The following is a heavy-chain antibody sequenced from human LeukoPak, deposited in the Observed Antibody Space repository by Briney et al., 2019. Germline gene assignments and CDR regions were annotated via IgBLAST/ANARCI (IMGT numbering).Heavy chain of an antibody. CDR3: AKDIRGDDSGAFDI. CDR2: INWNSGSI. J-gene: IGHJ3*02. V-gene: IGHV3-20*04. Sequence: PGGSLRLSCAASGFTFDDYGMSWVRQAPGKGLEWVSGINWNSGSIGYADSVKGRFTISRDNAKNSLYLQMNSLRAEDTALYYCAKDIRGDDSGAFDIWGQGTMVTVSS. CDR1: GFTFDDYG. D-gene: IGHD1-1*01.